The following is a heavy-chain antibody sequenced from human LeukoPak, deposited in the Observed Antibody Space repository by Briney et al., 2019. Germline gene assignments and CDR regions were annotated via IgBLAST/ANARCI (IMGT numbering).Heavy chain of an antibody. V-gene: IGHV3-43D*03. D-gene: IGHD6-13*01. CDR1: GFTFSSYW. CDR3: AKDLTIAAAAGILDV. Sequence: GGSLRLSCAASGFTFSSYWMHWVRQAPGKGLEWVSLISWDGGSTYYADSVKGRFSISRDNSKNSLYLQMNSLRAEDTALYYCAKDLTIAAAAGILDVWGQGTTVTVSS. J-gene: IGHJ6*02. CDR2: ISWDGGST.